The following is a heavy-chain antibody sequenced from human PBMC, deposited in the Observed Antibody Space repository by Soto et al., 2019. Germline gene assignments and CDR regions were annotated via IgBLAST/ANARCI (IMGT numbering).Heavy chain of an antibody. D-gene: IGHD2-15*01. J-gene: IGHJ5*02. Sequence: QVQLQESGPGLVKPSETLSLTCTVSGGSFFSFHWSWIRQPPGKGLEWIGHIYYSGSTNYSPFLKSRVTISVDXXKXQXXLKLSSVTAADTAVYYCARDIYCTGGSCYQNWFDPWGQGTLVTVSS. CDR2: IYYSGST. CDR3: ARDIYCTGGSCYQNWFDP. V-gene: IGHV4-59*01. CDR1: GGSFFSFH.